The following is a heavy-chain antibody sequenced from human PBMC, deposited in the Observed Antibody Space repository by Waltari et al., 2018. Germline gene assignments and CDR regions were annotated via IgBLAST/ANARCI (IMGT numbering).Heavy chain of an antibody. V-gene: IGHV4-38-2*01. D-gene: IGHD6-13*01. J-gene: IGHJ1*01. Sequence: QVQLQESGPGLVKPSETLSLTCAVSGYSISSGYYWGWIRQPPGKGLEWIGSIYHSGSTYDNPSLKSRVTISVDTSKNQFSLKLSSVTAADTAVYYCARHTPRLDSSSWSGFQHWGQGTLVTVSS. CDR2: IYHSGST. CDR3: ARHTPRLDSSSWSGFQH. CDR1: GYSISSGYY.